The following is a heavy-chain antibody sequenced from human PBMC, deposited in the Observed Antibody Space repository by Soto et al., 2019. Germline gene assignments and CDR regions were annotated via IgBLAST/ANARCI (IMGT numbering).Heavy chain of an antibody. CDR3: VRRV. CDR1: GFTFSNYP. CDR2: ISAGGDRT. Sequence: EVQVSESGGGLVQPGGSLRLSCATSGFTFSNYPMNWVRQAPGKGLEWVSGISAGGDRTYYADSVKGRFTIFRDNSKNSVSLRMNSLRVEDTAVYYCVRRVWGQGTLVTVSS. J-gene: IGHJ4*02. V-gene: IGHV3-23*01.